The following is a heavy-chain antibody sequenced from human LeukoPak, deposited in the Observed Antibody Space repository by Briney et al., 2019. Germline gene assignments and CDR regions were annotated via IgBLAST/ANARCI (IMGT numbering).Heavy chain of an antibody. Sequence: RGESLKISCKGSGYSFTSYWISWVRQMPGKGLEWMGRIDPSDSYTNYSPSFQGHVTISADKSISTAYLQWSSLKASDTAMYYCARQKYVGRLTDYWGQGTLVTVSS. D-gene: IGHD2-15*01. V-gene: IGHV5-10-1*01. CDR3: ARQKYVGRLTDY. CDR2: IDPSDSYT. J-gene: IGHJ4*02. CDR1: GYSFTSYW.